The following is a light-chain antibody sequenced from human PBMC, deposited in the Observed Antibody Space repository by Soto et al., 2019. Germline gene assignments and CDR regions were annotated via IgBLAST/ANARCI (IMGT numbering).Light chain of an antibody. J-gene: IGKJ1*01. CDR3: QQYHSWPRT. Sequence: EIVLTQSPATLSVSPGDRASLSCRASQSVSTNLAWYQHKPGQPPRLLFYSVSARASGVPARYSVSGSETDFTLTIRSLQSEDLAVYYCQQYHSWPRTFVQGTKVE. V-gene: IGKV3-15*01. CDR1: QSVSTN. CDR2: SVS.